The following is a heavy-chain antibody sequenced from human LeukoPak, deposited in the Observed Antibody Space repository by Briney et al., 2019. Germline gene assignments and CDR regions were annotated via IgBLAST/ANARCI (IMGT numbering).Heavy chain of an antibody. D-gene: IGHD1-1*01. CDR2: THYSGST. V-gene: IGHV4-61*08. CDR3: ARGSTGAFGI. CDR1: GGSISSGGYS. Sequence: SETLSLTCAVSGGSISSGGYSWSWIRQPPGKGLEWIGYTHYSGSTDYNPSLKSRVTISVDTSNNQFSLKLTSVAAADTAVYYCARGSTGAFGIWGQGTMVTVSS. J-gene: IGHJ3*02.